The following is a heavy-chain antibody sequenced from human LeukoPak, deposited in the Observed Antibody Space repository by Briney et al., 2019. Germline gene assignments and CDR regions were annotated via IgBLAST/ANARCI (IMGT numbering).Heavy chain of an antibody. CDR1: GFSLSTSGVG. D-gene: IGHD3-3*01. CDR3: AHRSLLSGYYGIFDY. Sequence: SGPTLVNPTQTLTLTCAFSGFSLSTSGVGVGWIRQPPGKALEWLALIYWDDDKRYTPSLVGRLTITKDTSANQVVLTVTNMDPVDTATYYCAHRSLLSGYYGIFDYWGQGALVTVSS. J-gene: IGHJ4*02. V-gene: IGHV2-5*02. CDR2: IYWDDDK.